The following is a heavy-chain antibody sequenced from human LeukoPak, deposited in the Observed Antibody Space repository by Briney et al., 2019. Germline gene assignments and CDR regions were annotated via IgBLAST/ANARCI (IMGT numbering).Heavy chain of an antibody. J-gene: IGHJ6*03. Sequence: PSETLSLTCTVSGGSISSGDYYWSWIRQPPGKGLEWIGYIYYSGSTYYNPSLKSRVTISVDTSKNQFSLKLSSVSAADTAVYYCAREGSSGYYLYSYYMDVWGKGTTVTVSS. CDR2: IYYSGST. V-gene: IGHV4-30-4*08. CDR3: AREGSSGYYLYSYYMDV. D-gene: IGHD3-22*01. CDR1: GGSISSGDYY.